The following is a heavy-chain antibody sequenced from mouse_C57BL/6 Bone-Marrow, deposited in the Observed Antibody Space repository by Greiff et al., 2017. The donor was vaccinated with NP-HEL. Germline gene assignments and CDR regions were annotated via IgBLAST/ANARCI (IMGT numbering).Heavy chain of an antibody. V-gene: IGHV1-56*01. CDR3: ARREVIGFRPFAY. D-gene: IGHD2-14*01. J-gene: IGHJ3*01. Sequence: QVQLQQSGPELVRPGASVKISCKAPGYTFNSHWMQWVRQRPGQGLEWIGEIFPGSGSTYYNEKFKGKATLTVDTSSSTAYMQLSSLTSEDSAVYFCARREVIGFRPFAYWGQGTLVTVSA. CDR1: GYTFNSHW. CDR2: IFPGSGST.